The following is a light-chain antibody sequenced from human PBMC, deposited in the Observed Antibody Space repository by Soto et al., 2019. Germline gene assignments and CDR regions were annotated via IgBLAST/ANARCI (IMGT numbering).Light chain of an antibody. CDR1: QSISSW. CDR3: QQYNSYSGT. J-gene: IGKJ5*01. CDR2: KAS. Sequence: DIQMTQSPSTLSASVGGRVTITCRASQSISSWLAWYQQKPGKAPKLLIYKASSLESGVPSRFSGIGSGTEFTLTISSLQPDDFATYYCQQYNSYSGTFGQGTRLEIK. V-gene: IGKV1-5*03.